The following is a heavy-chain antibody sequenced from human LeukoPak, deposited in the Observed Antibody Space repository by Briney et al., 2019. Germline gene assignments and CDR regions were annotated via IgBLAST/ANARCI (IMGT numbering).Heavy chain of an antibody. CDR2: INSGSSTI. CDR3: ARVLLERPGIDSFDM. Sequence: GGSLRLSCGASEFSLRSYSMDCVRQAPGKGLEWVSHINSGSSTIYYADSVKGRFTISRDNAGNSLYLHMNSLRVEDTAVYYCARVLLERPGIDSFDMWGQGTMVTVSS. D-gene: IGHD1-1*01. CDR1: EFSLRSYS. J-gene: IGHJ3*02. V-gene: IGHV3-48*01.